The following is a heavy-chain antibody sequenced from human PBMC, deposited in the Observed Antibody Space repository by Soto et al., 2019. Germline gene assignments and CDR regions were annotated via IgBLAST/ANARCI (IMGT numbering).Heavy chain of an antibody. V-gene: IGHV1-3*01. CDR1: GNTVPNYA. CDR3: ARDLGGWPDY. D-gene: IGHD2-15*01. CDR2: ISAYNGNT. Sequence: ASVKVSCKASGNTVPNYAIHWVRQAPGQRLEWMGWISAYNGNTNYAQKLQGRVTITRDTSASTAYMELSSLRSEDTAVYYCARDLGGWPDYWGQGTLVTV. J-gene: IGHJ4*02.